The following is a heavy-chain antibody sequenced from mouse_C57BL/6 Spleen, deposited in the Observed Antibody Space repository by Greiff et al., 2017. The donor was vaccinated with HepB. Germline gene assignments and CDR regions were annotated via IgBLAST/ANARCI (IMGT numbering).Heavy chain of an antibody. Sequence: EVQVVESGGGLVKPGGSLKLSCAASGFTFSSYAMSWVRQTPEKRLEWVATISDGGSYTYYPDNVKGRFTISRDNAKNNLYLQMSHLKSEDTAMYYCARDVYDYDGYFDVWGTGTTVTVSS. V-gene: IGHV5-4*01. D-gene: IGHD2-4*01. CDR1: GFTFSSYA. CDR2: ISDGGSYT. CDR3: ARDVYDYDGYFDV. J-gene: IGHJ1*03.